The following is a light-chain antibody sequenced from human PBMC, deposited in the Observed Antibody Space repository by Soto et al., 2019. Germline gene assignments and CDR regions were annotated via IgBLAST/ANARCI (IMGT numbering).Light chain of an antibody. CDR1: QSVSSSY. V-gene: IGKV3-20*01. J-gene: IGKJ1*01. CDR3: QQYSSSPTWT. Sequence: EIVLTQSPGTLSLSPGERATLSCRASQSVSSSYLAWYQQKPGQAPRLLIYGASNRATGIPDRFSGSGSGTDFTLTISRLEPEDFAVYYCQQYSSSPTWTFGQGTKVDIK. CDR2: GAS.